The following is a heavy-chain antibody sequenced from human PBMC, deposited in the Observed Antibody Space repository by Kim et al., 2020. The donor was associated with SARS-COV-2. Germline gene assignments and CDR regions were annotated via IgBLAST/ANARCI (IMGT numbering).Heavy chain of an antibody. J-gene: IGHJ4*02. D-gene: IGHD6-19*01. CDR3: ASPIAVAGTDFDY. V-gene: IGHV1-69*02. Sequence: AQKYQGSVTITEDKTTSTAYMELSSLRSEDTAVYYCASPIAVAGTDFDYWGQGTLVTVSS.